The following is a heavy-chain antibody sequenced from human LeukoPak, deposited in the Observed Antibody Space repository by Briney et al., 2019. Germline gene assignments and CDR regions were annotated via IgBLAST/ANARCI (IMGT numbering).Heavy chain of an antibody. CDR3: AKGTGGDYVPWVDY. D-gene: IGHD4-17*01. CDR2: IAFDGTNK. CDR1: GFTFSSYG. Sequence: GGYLRLSCAASGFTFSSYGMHWVRQAPGKGLEWVAVIAFDGTNKYYADSVKGRFTISRDNSKNTLYLQMNSLRAEDTAVYYCAKGTGGDYVPWVDYWGQGTVVTVSS. J-gene: IGHJ4*02. V-gene: IGHV3-30*18.